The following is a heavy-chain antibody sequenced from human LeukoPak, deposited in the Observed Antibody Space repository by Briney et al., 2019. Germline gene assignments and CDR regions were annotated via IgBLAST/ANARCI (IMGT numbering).Heavy chain of an antibody. Sequence: SETLFLTCTVSGVSVSSDIYYWSWIRQPPGKGLEWIGYMHHSGGTYYSPSFKSRLTISVDTSKNQFSLNLSSVTAADTAVYYCARIRVGATFDFWGQGTLVTVSS. CDR3: ARIRVGATFDF. CDR1: GVSVSSDIYY. D-gene: IGHD1-26*01. V-gene: IGHV4-61*01. CDR2: MHHSGGT. J-gene: IGHJ4*02.